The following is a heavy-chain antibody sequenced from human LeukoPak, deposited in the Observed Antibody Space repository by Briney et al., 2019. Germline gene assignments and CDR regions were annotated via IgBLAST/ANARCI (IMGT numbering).Heavy chain of an antibody. CDR3: AKLTTS. J-gene: IGHJ4*02. CDR2: IKTDGSTT. V-gene: IGHV3-74*01. Sequence: PGGSLRLSCAVSGFTFSSSWMHWVRQAPGKGLVWVSHIKTDGSTTAYADSVKGRFTISRDNAKNTLYLQMNSLRAEDTAVYYCAKLTTSWGQGTLVTVSS. CDR1: GFTFSSSW. D-gene: IGHD4-11*01.